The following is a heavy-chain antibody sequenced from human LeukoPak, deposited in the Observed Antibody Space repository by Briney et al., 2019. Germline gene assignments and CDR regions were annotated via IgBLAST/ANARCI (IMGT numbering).Heavy chain of an antibody. CDR2: ISGGST. CDR3: AKGVSSLTFSFDY. J-gene: IGHJ4*02. CDR1: VFTFSNYA. V-gene: IGHV3-23*01. Sequence: GGSLRLSCAASVFTFSNYAMSWVRQAPGKRLEWVSSISGGSTYYADSVKGRFTISRDNSKNTLFLQMNGLRAEDTAVYYCAKGVSSLTFSFDYWGQGTLVTVSS. D-gene: IGHD6-13*01.